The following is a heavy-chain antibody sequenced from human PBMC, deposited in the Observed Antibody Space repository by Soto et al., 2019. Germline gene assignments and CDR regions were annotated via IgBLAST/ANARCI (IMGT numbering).Heavy chain of an antibody. V-gene: IGHV5-51*01. CDR2: IYPGDSET. CDR1: GYSFTSYW. Sequence: GESLKISCQGSGYSFTSYWIGWVRQTPGKGLEWMGIIYPGDSETTYSPSFQGQVTISVDKSIDTAYLQWSSLKASDGGIYYSAAAQSLGLTCFDFWGQGTLVTVSS. J-gene: IGHJ4*02. D-gene: IGHD3-16*01. CDR3: AAAQSLGLTCFDF.